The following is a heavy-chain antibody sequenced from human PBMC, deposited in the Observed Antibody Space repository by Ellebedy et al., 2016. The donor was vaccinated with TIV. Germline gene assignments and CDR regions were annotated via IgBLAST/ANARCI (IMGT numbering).Heavy chain of an antibody. CDR2: ICNSGSS. D-gene: IGHD3-10*01. Sequence: SETLSLTXTVSGGSISSGSYCWGWVRQPPGKGLEWIGSICNSGSSYYNPSLQSRVTISVDTSENQFSLELNSVTAADTAVYFCSRHDDSGSYYTAFDYWGQGTLVTVSS. CDR3: SRHDDSGSYYTAFDY. J-gene: IGHJ4*02. CDR1: GGSISSGSYC. V-gene: IGHV4-39*01.